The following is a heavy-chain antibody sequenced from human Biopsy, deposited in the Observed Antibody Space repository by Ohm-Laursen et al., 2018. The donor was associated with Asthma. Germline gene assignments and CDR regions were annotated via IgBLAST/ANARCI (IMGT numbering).Heavy chain of an antibody. CDR3: ARCQVGYSSGWSLLLKKIYYSGMDV. CDR1: GYSLTDLS. Sequence: ASVKVSCKVSGYSLTDLSMHWVRQAPGQGLEWMGGHDHEEGGTVNARRFQGRVTMTADESTSTAYMEATSLRSEDTAIYYCARCQVGYSSGWSLLLKKIYYSGMDVWGQGTAVTVSS. J-gene: IGHJ6*02. V-gene: IGHV1-24*01. CDR2: HDHEEGGT. D-gene: IGHD6-19*01.